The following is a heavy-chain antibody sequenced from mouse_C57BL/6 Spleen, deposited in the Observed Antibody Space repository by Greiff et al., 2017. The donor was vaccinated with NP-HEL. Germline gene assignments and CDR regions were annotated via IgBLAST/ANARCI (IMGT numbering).Heavy chain of an antibody. D-gene: IGHD1-1*01. J-gene: IGHJ4*01. V-gene: IGHV1-72*01. CDR3: ARLDYGSSYGDYAMDY. CDR2: IDPNSGGT. CDR1: GYTFTSYW. Sequence: VQLQQPGAELVKPGASVKLSCKASGYTFTSYWMHWVKQRPGRGLEWIGRIDPNSGGTKYNEKFKSKATLTVDKPSSTAYMQLSSLTSEDSAVYYCARLDYGSSYGDYAMDYWGQGTSVTVSS.